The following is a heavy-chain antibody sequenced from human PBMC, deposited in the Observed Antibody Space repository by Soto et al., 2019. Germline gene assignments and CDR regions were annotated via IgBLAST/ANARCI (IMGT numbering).Heavy chain of an antibody. CDR2: ISWNSDTI. J-gene: IGHJ4*02. Sequence: EVQLVESGGGLVQPGRSLRLSCAASGFTSDHYAIHWVRQAPGKGLEWVSGISWNSDTIEYADSVKGRFTVSRDNAKNSMFLQLNSLGPEDTALYYCAKTPGYCSVGSCSNLGYSDSWGQGTLVTVSS. CDR1: GFTSDHYA. V-gene: IGHV3-9*02. D-gene: IGHD2-15*01. CDR3: AKTPGYCSVGSCSNLGYSDS.